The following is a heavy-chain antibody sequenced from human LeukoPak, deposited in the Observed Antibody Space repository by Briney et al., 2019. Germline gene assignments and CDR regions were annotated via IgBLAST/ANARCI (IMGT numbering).Heavy chain of an antibody. V-gene: IGHV1-69*13. CDR1: GGTFSSYA. Sequence: ASVKVSCKASGGTFSSYAISWVRQAPGQGLEWMGGIIPIFGTANYAQKFQGRVTITADESTSTAYMELSSLRSEDTAVYYCARGPQSYYYVKMGDAYDIWGQGTMVTVSS. CDR3: ARGPQSYYYVKMGDAYDI. D-gene: IGHD3-10*02. CDR2: IIPIFGTA. J-gene: IGHJ3*02.